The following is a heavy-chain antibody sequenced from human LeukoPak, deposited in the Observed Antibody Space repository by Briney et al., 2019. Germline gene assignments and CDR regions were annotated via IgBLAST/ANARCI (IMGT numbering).Heavy chain of an antibody. CDR3: ARGASRADY. J-gene: IGHJ4*02. CDR2: ISSSSRYI. Sequence: GGSLRLSCAASGFTFRSYNMNWVRQAPGKRPEWVSSISSSSRYIYYADSVKGRFTISRDNAKNSLYLQMNSLRAEDTALYYCARGASRADYWGQGTLVTVCS. V-gene: IGHV3-21*01. CDR1: GFTFRSYN.